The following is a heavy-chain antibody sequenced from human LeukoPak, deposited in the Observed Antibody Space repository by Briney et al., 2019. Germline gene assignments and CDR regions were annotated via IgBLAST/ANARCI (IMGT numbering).Heavy chain of an antibody. D-gene: IGHD1-7*01. CDR3: ARDLRETGTTSWFDP. V-gene: IGHV4-59*12. CDR1: GGSISSYY. Sequence: SETLSLTCTVSGGSISSYYWSWIRQPPGKGLEWIGYIYYSGSTNYNPSLKSRVTISVDTSKNQFSLKLSSVTAADTAVYYCARDLRETGTTSWFDPWGQGTLVTVSS. J-gene: IGHJ5*02. CDR2: IYYSGST.